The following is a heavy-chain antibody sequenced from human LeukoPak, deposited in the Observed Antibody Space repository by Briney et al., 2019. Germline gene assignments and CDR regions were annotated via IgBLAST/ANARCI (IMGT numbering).Heavy chain of an antibody. J-gene: IGHJ4*02. D-gene: IGHD2-2*01. CDR1: GFTFEDRV. Sequence: GRSLRLSCAASGFTFEDRVMHWVRQAPGKGLEWVSSISWSGDRMGYADAVKGRFTISRDNAKNSLFLQMNSLRVEDTALYYCAKDLGGSATTVWGQGTLVTVSS. CDR3: AKDLGGSATTV. V-gene: IGHV3-9*01. CDR2: ISWSGDRM.